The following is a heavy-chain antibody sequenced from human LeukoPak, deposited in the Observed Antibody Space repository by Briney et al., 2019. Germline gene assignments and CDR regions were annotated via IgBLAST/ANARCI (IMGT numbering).Heavy chain of an antibody. Sequence: QPGGSLRLSCAPSGFTFRRHEMNCVRQAPGGGVEWRSYISSSGSTIYFADSVKGRFTVSRDNAKNPMYLQMNSLRAEDTAVYYCAREALTVTTFGPFDSWGQGTLVTVSS. V-gene: IGHV3-48*03. CDR2: ISSSGSTI. CDR3: AREALTVTTFGPFDS. CDR1: GFTFRRHE. D-gene: IGHD4-17*01. J-gene: IGHJ4*02.